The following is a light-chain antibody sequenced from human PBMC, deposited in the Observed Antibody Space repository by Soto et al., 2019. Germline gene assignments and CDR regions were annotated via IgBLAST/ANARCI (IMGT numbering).Light chain of an antibody. CDR3: QHYNTYPWT. V-gene: IGKV1-5*03. Sequence: DIRMTQSPSSVSASVGDRVTITCRASQSISSWLAWYQQKPGKAPNLLIHKASHLESGVPSRFSGSGSGTEFTLTISSLQPGDFATYYCQHYNTYPWTFGQGTKVHI. CDR1: QSISSW. CDR2: KAS. J-gene: IGKJ1*01.